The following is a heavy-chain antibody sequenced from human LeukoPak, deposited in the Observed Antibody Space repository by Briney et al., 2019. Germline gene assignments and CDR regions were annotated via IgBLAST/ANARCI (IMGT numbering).Heavy chain of an antibody. D-gene: IGHD3-10*01. CDR2: IYSSGSSGIT. J-gene: IGHJ6*02. CDR3: ARLAARRGYYYSGMDV. V-gene: IGHV4-59*01. CDR1: CGSLTDSY. Sequence: SEILSLTCTVCCGSLTDSYGRWRRQPPGKQLEWIGYIYSSGSSGITTYNPSLQSRVVISQDTSKNDFSLKLTSVTAADAAVYYCARLAARRGYYYSGMDVWGQGTTVTVSS.